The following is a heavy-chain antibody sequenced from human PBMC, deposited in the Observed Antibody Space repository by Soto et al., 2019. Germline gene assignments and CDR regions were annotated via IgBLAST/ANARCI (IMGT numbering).Heavy chain of an antibody. CDR2: INHSGST. CDR1: DVSFSCYY. D-gene: IGHD5-12*01. Sequence: ASETMSDTCGVEDVSFSCYYLILLRQQPGKGLEWIGEINHSGSTNYNPSLKSRVTISVDTSKNQFSLKLSSVTAADTAVYYCARVWYGYLGITRFYYYMDVWGKGTTVTVSS. J-gene: IGHJ6*03. CDR3: ARVWYGYLGITRFYYYMDV. V-gene: IGHV4-34*01.